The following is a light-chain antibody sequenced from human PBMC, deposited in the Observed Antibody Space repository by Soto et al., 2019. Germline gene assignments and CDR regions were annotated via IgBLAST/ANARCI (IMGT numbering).Light chain of an antibody. J-gene: IGKJ1*01. Sequence: DIQMTQSPSTLSASVGDGVTSTCRASQSISSWLAWYQQKPGKAPKLLIYDASSLESGVPSRFSGSGSGTEFTLTINKLQPDDFAIYYCQQYKKFPSTFGQGT. V-gene: IGKV1-5*01. CDR3: QQYKKFPST. CDR2: DAS. CDR1: QSISSW.